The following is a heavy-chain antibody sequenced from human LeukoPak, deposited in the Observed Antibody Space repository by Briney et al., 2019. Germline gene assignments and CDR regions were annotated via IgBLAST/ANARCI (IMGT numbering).Heavy chain of an antibody. V-gene: IGHV4-30-4*01. J-gene: IGHJ4*02. CDR3: ARVDTAMAIDY. Sequence: PSETLSLTCTVSGGSISSGDYYWSWIRQPPGKGLEWIGYIYYSGSTYYNPSLKSRVTISVDTSKNQFSLKLSSVTAAGTAVYYCARVDTAMAIDYWGQGTLVTVSS. CDR1: GGSISSGDYY. D-gene: IGHD5-18*01. CDR2: IYYSGST.